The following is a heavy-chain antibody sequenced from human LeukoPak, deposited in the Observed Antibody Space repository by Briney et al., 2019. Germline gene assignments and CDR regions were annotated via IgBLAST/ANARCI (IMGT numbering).Heavy chain of an antibody. Sequence: RGESLRISCYGSGYIFTNYWISWVRQMPGKGLEWMGRINPSNSYSQYNPSFQGHVTFSVDKSIATVYLQWTTLRASDTAIYYCARGGWLDDYWGQGTLVTVSS. CDR3: ARGGWLDDY. CDR1: GYIFTNYW. D-gene: IGHD6-19*01. J-gene: IGHJ4*02. V-gene: IGHV5-10-1*01. CDR2: INPSNSYS.